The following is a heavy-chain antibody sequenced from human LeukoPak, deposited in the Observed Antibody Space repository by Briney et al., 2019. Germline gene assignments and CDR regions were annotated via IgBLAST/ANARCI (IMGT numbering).Heavy chain of an antibody. CDR3: ARGPYSYDSSGAFDI. CDR2: IHYSGST. CDR1: GGSISNSRNY. J-gene: IGHJ3*02. D-gene: IGHD3-22*01. V-gene: IGHV4-39*06. Sequence: PSETLSLTCTVSGGSISNSRNYWAWIRQPPGRGLEWIGTIHYSGSTYYNASLKSRLIISIDTSKSQFTLKLSSVTAADTAVYFCARGPYSYDSSGAFDIWGQGTMVTVSS.